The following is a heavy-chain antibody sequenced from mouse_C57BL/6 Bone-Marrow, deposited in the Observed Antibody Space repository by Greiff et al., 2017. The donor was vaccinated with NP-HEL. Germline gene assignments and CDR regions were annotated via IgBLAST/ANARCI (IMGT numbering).Heavy chain of an antibody. CDR3: AGDYDAHWYFDV. V-gene: IGHV12-3*01. CDR1: GFPITSGYY. CDR2: ITRSGET. Sequence: VKLQESGAGLVKPSQSLFLTCSVTGFPITSGYYWIWIRPSPEKPLEWVRYITRSGETFYNPSVQSPISITRETSKNQLLLELNYATTEDTDMYYCAGDYDAHWYFDVWGTGTTVTVSS. D-gene: IGHD2-3*01. J-gene: IGHJ1*03.